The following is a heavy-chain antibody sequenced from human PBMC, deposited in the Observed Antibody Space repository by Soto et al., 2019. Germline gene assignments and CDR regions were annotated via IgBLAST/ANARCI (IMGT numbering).Heavy chain of an antibody. Sequence: GGSVRLSSAASGFTFDDYAMHWVRQAPGKCMESVSGIAFISGITPYADWVKRRFTISRDNAKNSLYLQMNSLRAEDTDLYYCAKDLMTRWIFGNFDAWGQGTLVTVSS. J-gene: IGHJ4*02. D-gene: IGHD3-3*01. CDR3: AKDLMTRWIFGNFDA. V-gene: IGHV3-9*01. CDR2: IAFISGIT. CDR1: GFTFDDYA.